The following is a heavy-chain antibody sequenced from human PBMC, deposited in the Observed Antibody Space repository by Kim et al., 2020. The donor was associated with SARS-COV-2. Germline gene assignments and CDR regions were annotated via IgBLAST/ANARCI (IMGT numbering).Heavy chain of an antibody. V-gene: IGHV4-61*01. J-gene: IGHJ6*02. CDR2: IYYSGST. CDR1: GGSVSSGSYY. CDR3: AREVLDTATLGRYYYYGMDV. Sequence: SETLSLTCTVSGGSVSSGSYYWSWIRQPPGKGLEWIGYIYYSGSTNYNPSLKSRVTISVDTSKNQFSLKLSSVTAADTAVYYCAREVLDTATLGRYYYYGMDVWGQGTTVTVSS. D-gene: IGHD5-18*01.